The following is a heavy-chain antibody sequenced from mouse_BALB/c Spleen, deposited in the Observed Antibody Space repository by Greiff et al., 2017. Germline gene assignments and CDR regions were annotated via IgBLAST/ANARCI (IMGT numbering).Heavy chain of an antibody. CDR1: GYSFTGYY. V-gene: IGHV1S34*01. J-gene: IGHJ2*01. Sequence: LVKPGASVKISCKASGYSFTGYYMHWVKQRHGKSLEWIGYISCYNGATSYNQKFKGKATFTVDTSSSTAYMQFNSLTSEDSAVYYCSRSLFYRHFDYWGQGTTLTVSS. CDR3: SRSLFYRHFDY. CDR2: ISCYNGAT. D-gene: IGHD2-14*01.